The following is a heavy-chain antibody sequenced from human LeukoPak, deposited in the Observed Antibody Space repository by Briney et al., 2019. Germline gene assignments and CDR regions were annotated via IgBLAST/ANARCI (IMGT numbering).Heavy chain of an antibody. J-gene: IGHJ4*02. Sequence: GGTLRLSCAASGFTFSSYGMSWVRQAPGKGLEWVSAISGSGGSTYYADPVKGRFTISRDNSKNTLYLQMNSLRAEDTAVYYCAKVEYYDSSGYTPFDYWGQGTLVTVSS. CDR2: ISGSGGST. V-gene: IGHV3-23*01. D-gene: IGHD3-22*01. CDR1: GFTFSSYG. CDR3: AKVEYYDSSGYTPFDY.